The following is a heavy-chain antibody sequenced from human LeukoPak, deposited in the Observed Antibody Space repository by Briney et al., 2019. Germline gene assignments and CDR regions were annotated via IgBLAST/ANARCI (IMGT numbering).Heavy chain of an antibody. CDR2: IYYSGST. CDR1: GGSISSYY. V-gene: IGHV4-59*12. J-gene: IGHJ3*02. D-gene: IGHD2-15*01. Sequence: SETLSLTCTVSGGSISSYYWSWIRQPPGKGLEWIGYIYYSGSTNYNPSLKSRVTISVGTSKNQFSLKLSSVTAADTAVYYCARGLVVVAADAFDIWGQGTMVTVSS. CDR3: ARGLVVVAADAFDI.